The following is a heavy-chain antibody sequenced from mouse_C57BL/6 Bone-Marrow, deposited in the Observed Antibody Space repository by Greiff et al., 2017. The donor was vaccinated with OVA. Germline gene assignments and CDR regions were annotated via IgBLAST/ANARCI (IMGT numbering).Heavy chain of an antibody. J-gene: IGHJ2*01. CDR3: ARALGPYFDH. Sequence: EVMLVESEGGLVQPGSSMKLSCTASGFTFSDYYMAWVRQVPEKGLEWAANINYDGSSTYYLDSLKSRFIISRDNAKNILYLQMSSLKSEDTATYYCARALGPYFDHWGQGTTLTVSS. CDR2: INYDGSST. CDR1: GFTFSDYY. D-gene: IGHD4-1*01. V-gene: IGHV5-16*01.